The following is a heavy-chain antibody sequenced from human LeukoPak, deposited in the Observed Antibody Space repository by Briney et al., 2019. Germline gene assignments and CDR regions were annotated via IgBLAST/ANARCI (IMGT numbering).Heavy chain of an antibody. CDR1: GGSISSSSYY. CDR3: ARDRGGSYYLVDY. J-gene: IGHJ4*02. CDR2: IYYSGST. Sequence: SETLSLTCTVSGGSISSSSYYWGWIRQPPGKGLEWIGSIYYSGSTYYNPSLKSRVTISVDTSKNQFSLKLSSVTAADTAVYYCARDRGGSYYLVDYWGQGTLVTVSS. D-gene: IGHD1-26*01. V-gene: IGHV4-39*07.